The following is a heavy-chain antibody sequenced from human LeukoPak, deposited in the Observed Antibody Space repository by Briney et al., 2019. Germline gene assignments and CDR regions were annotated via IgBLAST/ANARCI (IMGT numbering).Heavy chain of an antibody. CDR3: ARDKLLHAGIFGY. D-gene: IGHD2-21*01. Sequence: GGSLRLSCEASGFTFSSYAMSWVRQAPGKGLEWVSGVSGSGGSTVYADSVKGRFTISRDNSKNSLYLQMNSLRAEDTAVYYCARDKLLHAGIFGYWGQGTLVTVSS. CDR1: GFTFSSYA. J-gene: IGHJ4*02. V-gene: IGHV3-23*01. CDR2: VSGSGGST.